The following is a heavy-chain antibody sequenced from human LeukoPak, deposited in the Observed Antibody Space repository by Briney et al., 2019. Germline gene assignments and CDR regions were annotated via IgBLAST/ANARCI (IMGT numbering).Heavy chain of an antibody. Sequence: EASVKVSCKASGYTFTGYYMHWVRQAPGQGLEWMGWISAYNGNTNYAQKLQGRVTMTTDTSTSTAYMELRSLRSDDTAVYYCARTEGSSWYPWFDPWGQGTLVTVSS. CDR1: GYTFTGYY. J-gene: IGHJ5*02. CDR3: ARTEGSSWYPWFDP. CDR2: ISAYNGNT. V-gene: IGHV1-18*04. D-gene: IGHD6-13*01.